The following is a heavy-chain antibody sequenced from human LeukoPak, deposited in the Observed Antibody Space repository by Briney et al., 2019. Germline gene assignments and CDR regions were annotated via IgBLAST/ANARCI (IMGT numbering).Heavy chain of an antibody. D-gene: IGHD2-2*01. CDR3: AKDSPSAAAMFQH. Sequence: GGSLRLSCAASGFSFSTYGMNWVRQAPGKGLEWVAFIRNDESNKNYADSVKGRFTISRDNSKNTLYLQMNSLRVEDTAVYYCAKDSPSAAAMFQHWGQGTLVTVSS. CDR2: IRNDESNK. CDR1: GFSFSTYG. J-gene: IGHJ1*01. V-gene: IGHV3-30*02.